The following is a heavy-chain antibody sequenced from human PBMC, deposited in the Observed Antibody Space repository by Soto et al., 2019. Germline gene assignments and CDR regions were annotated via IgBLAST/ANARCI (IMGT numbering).Heavy chain of an antibody. J-gene: IGHJ3*02. CDR2: INHAGSA. CDR1: VGSFSGYY. Sequence: QEQLQQWGAGLLKPSETLSLTCAVYVGSFSGYYWTWIRQSPGKGLEWIGEINHAGSANYNPSLKSRSIISIDTSKNPFSLNLTSVTAADSALYYCVTLGIHDAFEMWGQGTMVTVSS. CDR3: VTLGIHDAFEM. V-gene: IGHV4-34*02. D-gene: IGHD3-16*02.